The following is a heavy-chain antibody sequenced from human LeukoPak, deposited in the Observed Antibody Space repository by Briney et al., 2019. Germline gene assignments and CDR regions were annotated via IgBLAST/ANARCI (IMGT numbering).Heavy chain of an antibody. Sequence: PGRSLRLSSAASGLTFSSYSMTCVREAPGKRLEWFSSISSSSSYIYYADSVKGRFTISRDNAKNSLYLQMNSLRAEDTAVYYCARDIVVATSYGMDVWGQGTTVTVSS. J-gene: IGHJ6*02. CDR3: ARDIVVATSYGMDV. CDR2: ISSSSSYI. CDR1: GLTFSSYS. D-gene: IGHD5-12*01. V-gene: IGHV3-21*01.